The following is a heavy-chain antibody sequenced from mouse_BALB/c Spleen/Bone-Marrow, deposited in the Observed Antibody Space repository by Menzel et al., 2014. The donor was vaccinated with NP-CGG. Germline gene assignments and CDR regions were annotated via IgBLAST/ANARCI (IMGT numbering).Heavy chain of an antibody. J-gene: IGHJ4*01. CDR2: IDPANGNT. CDR3: ARERDYDYAYAMDY. CDR1: GFNIKDTY. Sequence: EVQLQQSGAELVKPGASVKLSCTASGFNIKDTYMHWVKQRPEQGLEWIGRIDPANGNTKYDPKFQGKATITADTSSNTAYLQLSSLTSEGTAVYYCARERDYDYAYAMDYWGQGTSVTVSS. V-gene: IGHV14-3*02. D-gene: IGHD2-4*01.